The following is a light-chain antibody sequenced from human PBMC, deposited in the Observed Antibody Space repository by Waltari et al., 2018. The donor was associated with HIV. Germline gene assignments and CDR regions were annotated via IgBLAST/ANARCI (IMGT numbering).Light chain of an antibody. Sequence: QSVLTQAPSASGTPGQRLTISCSGSSSNIGSNYVYWYHQFPGTAPKLLIYRNNQRPSGVPDRFSGSKSGTSASLAISGLRSEDEADYYCATWDDTLSGPVFGGGTKLTVL. CDR2: RNN. CDR1: SSNIGSNY. J-gene: IGLJ2*01. CDR3: ATWDDTLSGPV. V-gene: IGLV1-47*01.